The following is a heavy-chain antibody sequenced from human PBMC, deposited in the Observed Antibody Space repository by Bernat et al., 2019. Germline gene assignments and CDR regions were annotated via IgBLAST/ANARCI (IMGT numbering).Heavy chain of an antibody. Sequence: QVQLVESGGGLVKPGGSLRLSCAASGFTFSDYYMSWIRQAPGKGLEWVSYISSSSSYTNYADSVKGRFTISRDNAKNSLYLQMNSLRAEDTAVYYCARDRRGYSYDPRGEYYFDYWGQGTLVTVSS. D-gene: IGHD5-18*01. CDR3: ARDRRGYSYDPRGEYYFDY. CDR2: ISSSSSYT. J-gene: IGHJ4*02. CDR1: GFTFSDYY. V-gene: IGHV3-11*06.